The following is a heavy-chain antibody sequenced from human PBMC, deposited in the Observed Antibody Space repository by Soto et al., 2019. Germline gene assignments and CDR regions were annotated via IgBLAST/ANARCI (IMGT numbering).Heavy chain of an antibody. CDR2: TYYRSKWYN. V-gene: IGHV6-1*01. Sequence: LSLTCAISGDSVSSNSAAWNWIRQSPSRGLEWLGRTYYRSKWYNDYAVSVKSRITINPDTSKNQFSLQLNSVTPEDTAVYYCAGARMVRGAPVWFDPWGQGTLVTVSS. CDR3: AGARMVRGAPVWFDP. D-gene: IGHD3-10*01. CDR1: GDSVSSNSAA. J-gene: IGHJ5*02.